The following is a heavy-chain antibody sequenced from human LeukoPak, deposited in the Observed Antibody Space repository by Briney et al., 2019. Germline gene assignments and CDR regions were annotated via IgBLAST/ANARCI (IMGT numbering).Heavy chain of an antibody. J-gene: IGHJ4*02. Sequence: PGGSLRVSCAASGFTFSSYAMGWVRQAPGKGLEWVSAISGRDGSTYYADSVKGRFTISRDNSKNTLYLQMNSLRAEGTAVYYCAKGNLRGPPPNIDYWGQGTLVTVSS. V-gene: IGHV3-23*01. CDR2: ISGRDGST. CDR1: GFTFSSYA. D-gene: IGHD5/OR15-5a*01. CDR3: AKGNLRGPPPNIDY.